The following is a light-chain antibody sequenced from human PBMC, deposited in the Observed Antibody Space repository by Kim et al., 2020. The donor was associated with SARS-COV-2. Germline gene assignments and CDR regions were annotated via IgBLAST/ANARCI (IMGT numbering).Light chain of an antibody. CDR1: SLRNSY. Sequence: LGQTVRITCQGDSLRNSYASWYQQKPRQAPVLVIYGKNNRPSGIPDRFSGSNSGNTASLTITGAQAEDEADYYCKSRDTSDDHLGVFGGGTKLTVL. J-gene: IGLJ3*02. CDR3: KSRDTSDDHLGV. V-gene: IGLV3-19*01. CDR2: GKN.